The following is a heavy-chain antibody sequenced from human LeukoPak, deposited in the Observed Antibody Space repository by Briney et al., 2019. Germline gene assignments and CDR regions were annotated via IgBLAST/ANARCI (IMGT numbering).Heavy chain of an antibody. CDR2: IEKGGSEK. D-gene: IGHD3-22*01. CDR3: ARDEGITMIVATFDY. Sequence: GGSLRLSCAASGFTFTNYWMSWVRQAPGKGLEWVASIEKGGSEKDYVDSVKGRFTISRDNAKNSLYLQMNSLRAEDTAVYYCARDEGITMIVATFDYWGQGTLVTVSS. J-gene: IGHJ4*02. V-gene: IGHV3-7*03. CDR1: GFTFTNYW.